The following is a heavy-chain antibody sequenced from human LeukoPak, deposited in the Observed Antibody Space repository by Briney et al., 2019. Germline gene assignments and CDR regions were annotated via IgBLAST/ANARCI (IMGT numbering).Heavy chain of an antibody. CDR2: AYYSGST. V-gene: IGHV4-59*08. Sequence: SETLSLTCTVSGGSMHTYYWSWIRQPPGRGLEWIGHAYYSGSTKYNPSLKSRVTISVDTSKNQFSLRLTSVAAADTAVYYCARHSGSRSAFGSWGQGTLVTVSS. CDR1: GGSMHTYY. D-gene: IGHD1-26*01. J-gene: IGHJ5*02. CDR3: ARHSGSRSAFGS.